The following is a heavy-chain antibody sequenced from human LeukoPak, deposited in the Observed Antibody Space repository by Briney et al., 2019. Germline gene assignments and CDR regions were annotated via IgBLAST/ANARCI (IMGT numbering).Heavy chain of an antibody. J-gene: IGHJ6*02. CDR3: ASDTYYDFWSGYYQRDYYYYGMDV. CDR1: GGTFSSYA. V-gene: IGHV1-69*13. D-gene: IGHD3-3*01. Sequence: GASVKVSCKASGGTFSSYAISWVRQAPGQGLEWMGGIIPIFGTANYAQKFQGRVTITADESTSTAYMELSSLRSEDTAVYYCASDTYYDFWSGYYQRDYYYYGMDVWGQGTTVTVSS. CDR2: IIPIFGTA.